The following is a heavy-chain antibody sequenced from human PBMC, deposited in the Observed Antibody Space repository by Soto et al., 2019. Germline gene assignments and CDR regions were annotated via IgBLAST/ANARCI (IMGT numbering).Heavy chain of an antibody. V-gene: IGHV1-69*13. D-gene: IGHD2-21*02. CDR1: GGTFSSYA. J-gene: IGHJ6*02. Sequence: SVKVSCKASGGTFSSYAISWVRQAPGQGLEWMGGIIPIFGTANYAQKFQGRVTITADESTSTAYMELSSLRSEDTAVYYCATYSKHIVVVTARNYYYYGMDVWGQ. CDR3: ATYSKHIVVVTARNYYYYGMDV. CDR2: IIPIFGTA.